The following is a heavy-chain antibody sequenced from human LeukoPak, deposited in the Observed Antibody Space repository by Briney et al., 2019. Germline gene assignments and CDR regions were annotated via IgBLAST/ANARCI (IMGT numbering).Heavy chain of an antibody. CDR2: IYYSGST. V-gene: IGHV4-39*01. Sequence: SETLSLTCTVSGGSISSSSYYWGWIRQPPGKGLEWIGSIYYSGSTYYNPSLKSRVTISVDTSKSQFSLSLRSVTAADTAVYFCARYVPVKTGPTRASFDYWGQGILVSVSS. J-gene: IGHJ4*02. D-gene: IGHD1-1*01. CDR1: GGSISSSSYY. CDR3: ARYVPVKTGPTRASFDY.